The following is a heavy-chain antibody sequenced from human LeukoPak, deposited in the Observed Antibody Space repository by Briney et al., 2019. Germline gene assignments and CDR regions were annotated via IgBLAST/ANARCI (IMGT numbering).Heavy chain of an antibody. Sequence: GGTLRLSCAASGFTFSSYGMSWVRQAPGKGLEWVSAISGSGGSTYYADSVKGRFTISRDNSKNTLYLQMNSLRAEDTAVYYCAKAGIKITMVRGVRPTYFDYWGQGTLVTVSS. CDR1: GFTFSSYG. CDR2: ISGSGGST. V-gene: IGHV3-23*01. CDR3: AKAGIKITMVRGVRPTYFDY. D-gene: IGHD3-10*01. J-gene: IGHJ4*02.